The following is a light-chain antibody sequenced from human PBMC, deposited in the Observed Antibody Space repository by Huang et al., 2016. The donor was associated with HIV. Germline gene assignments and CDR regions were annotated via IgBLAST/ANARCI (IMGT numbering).Light chain of an antibody. CDR1: ESVGSN. J-gene: IGKJ1*01. CDR3: QQYNHWPKA. CDR2: GTS. Sequence: ELVMTQSPATLSVSPGDRATLSCRASESVGSNLAWYQQKPGQAPRLLIYGTSTRATGIPARFSGSGSGTEFALTITSLQSEDLAVYYCQQYNHWPKAFGQGTKVEIK. V-gene: IGKV3D-15*01.